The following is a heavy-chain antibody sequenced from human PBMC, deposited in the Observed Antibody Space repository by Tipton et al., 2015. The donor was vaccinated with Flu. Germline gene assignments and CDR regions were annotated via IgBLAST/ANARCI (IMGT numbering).Heavy chain of an antibody. V-gene: IGHV4-61*01. CDR3: AKDKTGLDGSFQSKFDS. CDR2: IYGNTGGT. D-gene: IGHD7-27*01. CDR1: GGSVSSPRYY. J-gene: IGHJ4*02. Sequence: TLSLTCTVSGGSVSSPRYYWSWIRQPPGKGLEWLGYIYGNTGGTNYNPSLKGRVSMSVDTSKNQLSLRVTSVTAADTAIYYCAKDKTGLDGSFQSKFDSWGQGALVAVSS.